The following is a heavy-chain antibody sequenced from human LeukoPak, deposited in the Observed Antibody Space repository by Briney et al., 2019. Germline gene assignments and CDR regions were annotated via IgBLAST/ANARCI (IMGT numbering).Heavy chain of an antibody. CDR3: TTDPRRLVWFGTNWFDP. J-gene: IGHJ5*02. V-gene: IGHV3-15*01. CDR1: GFTFSSYW. Sequence: GGSLRLSCAASGFTFSSYWMHWVRQAPGKGLEWVGRIKSKTDGGTTDYAAPVKGRFTISRDDSNNTLYLQMNSLKTEDTAVYYCTTDPRRLVWFGTNWFDPWGQGTLVTVSS. CDR2: IKSKTDGGTT. D-gene: IGHD3-10*01.